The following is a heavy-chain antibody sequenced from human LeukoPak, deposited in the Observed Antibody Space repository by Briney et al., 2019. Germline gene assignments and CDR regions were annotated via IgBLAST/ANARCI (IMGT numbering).Heavy chain of an antibody. CDR3: TKAGSYGSSSLPGDY. J-gene: IGHJ4*02. CDR1: EFAFSTYN. D-gene: IGHD6-13*01. V-gene: IGHV3-9*01. CDR2: ISWNSGSI. Sequence: PGGSLRLSCAASEFAFSTYNMNWVRQAPGKGLEWVSGISWNSGSIAYADSVKGRFTISRDNAKNSLYLQMNSLRVEDTALYYCTKAGSYGSSSLPGDYWGQGTLVTVSS.